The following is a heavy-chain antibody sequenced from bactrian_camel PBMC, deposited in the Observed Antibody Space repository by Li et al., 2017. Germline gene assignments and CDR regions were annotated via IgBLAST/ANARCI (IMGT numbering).Heavy chain of an antibody. Sequence: HVQLVESGGGSVQAGGSLSLSCAARGYTQRSGCLAWFRQVPGKEREMVTQIQDDGMKHYGGTAKGRFTISKDVAKDTRDLRMTSLKPEDSGMYYCAVDGTVAFCSDYPSDFRGWGQGTQVTVS. J-gene: IGHJ4*01. V-gene: IGHV3S1*01. CDR3: AVDGTVAFCSDYPSDFRG. CDR1: GYTQRSGC. CDR2: IQDDGMK. D-gene: IGHD7*01.